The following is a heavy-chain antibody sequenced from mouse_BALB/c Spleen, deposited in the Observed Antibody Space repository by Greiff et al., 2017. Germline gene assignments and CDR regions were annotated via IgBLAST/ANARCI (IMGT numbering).Heavy chain of an antibody. CDR3: AIDSSGCFDY. CDR2: INPSTGNT. D-gene: IGHD3-1*01. V-gene: IGHV1-7*01. Sequence: VQLQQSGAELVKPGASVKLSCTASGFTFKNTCMHWVKQRPGQGLEWIGKINPSTGNTKYNQKFKDKATLTADTSSSTAYMQLSSLTSEDSAVYYCAIDSSGCFDYWGQGTTLTVSS. J-gene: IGHJ2*01. CDR1: GFTFKNTC.